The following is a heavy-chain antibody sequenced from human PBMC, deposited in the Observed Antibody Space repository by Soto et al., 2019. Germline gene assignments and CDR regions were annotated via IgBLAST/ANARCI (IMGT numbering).Heavy chain of an antibody. V-gene: IGHV1-3*04. CDR3: AREGINAGIRPWGDAFDI. Sequence: QVQLVQSGAEVKQPGASVKISCEASGYTSTGYVMHWVRQAPGQRPEWMGRISTGTGNTRSSQRFQGRVAFTGDASASTFYMGLRSLTFEATAVYYCAREGINAGIRPWGDAFDIWGQGTMVPVSS. CDR1: GYTSTGYV. J-gene: IGHJ3*02. D-gene: IGHD3-10*01. CDR2: ISTGTGNT.